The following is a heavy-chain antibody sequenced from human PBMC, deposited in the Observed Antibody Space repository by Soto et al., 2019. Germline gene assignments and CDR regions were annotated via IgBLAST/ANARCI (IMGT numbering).Heavy chain of an antibody. Sequence: QVQLVQSGAEVKKPGASVKVSCKASGYTFTSYGISWVRQAPGQGLEWMGWISAYNGNRNYAQKLQGRVTMTTDTSTSTAYMELRSLRSDDTAVYYCARDEKVTTALLTFDYWGQGTLVTVSS. CDR1: GYTFTSYG. J-gene: IGHJ4*02. CDR2: ISAYNGNR. D-gene: IGHD4-4*01. CDR3: ARDEKVTTALLTFDY. V-gene: IGHV1-18*01.